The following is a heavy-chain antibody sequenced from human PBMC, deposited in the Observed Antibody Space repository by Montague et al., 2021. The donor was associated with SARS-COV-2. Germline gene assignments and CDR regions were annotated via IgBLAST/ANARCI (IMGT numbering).Heavy chain of an antibody. CDR2: IDAGGGAV. D-gene: IGHD5-12*01. Sequence: YLSLSFSTSGFTFGSYAMSWVRQAPGKGLEWLSGIDAGGGAVFDADSVKGRFTTSRDNYKNTLYLQMNSLTADDTAVYYCARRNSGQHLVGSGWFDPWGQGTLVTVSS. CDR3: ARRNSGQHLVGSGWFDP. V-gene: IGHV3-23*01. J-gene: IGHJ5*02. CDR1: GFTFGSYA.